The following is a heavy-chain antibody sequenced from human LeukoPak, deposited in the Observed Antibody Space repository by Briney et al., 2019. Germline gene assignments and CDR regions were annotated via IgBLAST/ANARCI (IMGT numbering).Heavy chain of an antibody. CDR3: AKGHRATAGNYFDY. J-gene: IGHJ4*02. Sequence: GSLRLSCAASGFTFSSYAMSWVRQAPGKGLEWVSGISGSGGSTYYADSVKGRFTISRDNSKNTLYVQMNSLRAEDAAVYYCAKGHRATAGNYFDYWGQGTLVTDSS. CDR1: GFTFSSYA. CDR2: ISGSGGST. V-gene: IGHV3-23*01. D-gene: IGHD1-14*01.